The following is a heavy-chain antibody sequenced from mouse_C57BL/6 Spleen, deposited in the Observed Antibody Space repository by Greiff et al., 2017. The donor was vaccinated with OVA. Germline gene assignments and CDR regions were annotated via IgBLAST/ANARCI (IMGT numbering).Heavy chain of an antibody. CDR3: TRENYDVDWYFDV. J-gene: IGHJ1*03. CDR2: ISSGGDYI. D-gene: IGHD2-4*01. Sequence: EVQRVESGEGLVKPGGSLKLSCAASGFTFSSYAMSWVRQTPEKRLEWVAYISSGGDYIYYADTVKGRFTISRDNARNTLYLQMSSLKSEDTAMYYCTRENYDVDWYFDVWGTGTTVTVSS. V-gene: IGHV5-9-1*02. CDR1: GFTFSSYA.